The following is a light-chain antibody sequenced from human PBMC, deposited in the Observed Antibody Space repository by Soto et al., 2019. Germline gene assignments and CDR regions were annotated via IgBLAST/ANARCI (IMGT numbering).Light chain of an antibody. CDR3: GTWDSSLSAGV. J-gene: IGLJ2*01. Sequence: QSVLTQPPSVSAAPGQKVTISCSGSSSNIGNNYVSWYQQLPGTAPKLLIYENNKRPSGIPDRFSGSKSGTSATLGITGLQTGDEAVYFCGTWDSSLSAGVFGGGTQLTVL. V-gene: IGLV1-51*02. CDR2: ENN. CDR1: SSNIGNNY.